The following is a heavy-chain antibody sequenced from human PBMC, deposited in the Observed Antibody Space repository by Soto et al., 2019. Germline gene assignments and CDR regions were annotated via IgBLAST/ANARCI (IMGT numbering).Heavy chain of an antibody. D-gene: IGHD3-22*01. J-gene: IGHJ4*02. CDR1: GGSIASSSYY. V-gene: IGHV4-39*01. CDR2: IFHTGST. Sequence: SETLSLTCTVPGGSIASSSYYWGWIRQPPGKGLEWIGNIFHTGSTYYNLSLKSRVTISIDTSKNQFSLKLSSVTATDTAVYYCARRGYSSGYHDYWGQGTLVTVSS. CDR3: ARRGYSSGYHDY.